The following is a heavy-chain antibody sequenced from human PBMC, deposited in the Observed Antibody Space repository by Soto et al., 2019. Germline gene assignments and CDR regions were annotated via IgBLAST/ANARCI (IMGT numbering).Heavy chain of an antibody. CDR1: GFTFSSYA. J-gene: IGHJ4*02. D-gene: IGHD3-9*01. V-gene: IGHV3-30-3*01. CDR3: ANQGYYDILPYYFDY. Sequence: GGPLGLSCAASGFTFSSYAMHWVRQAPGKGLEWVAVISYDGSNKYYADSVKGRFTISRDNSKNTLYLQMNSLRAEDTAVYYCANQGYYDILPYYFDYWGQGTLVTVSS. CDR2: ISYDGSNK.